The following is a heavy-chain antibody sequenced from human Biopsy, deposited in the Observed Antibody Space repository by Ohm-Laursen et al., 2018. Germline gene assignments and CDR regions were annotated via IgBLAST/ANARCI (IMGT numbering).Heavy chain of an antibody. CDR1: RDSISNYY. D-gene: IGHD6-19*01. V-gene: IGHV4-59*07. J-gene: IGHJ6*02. Sequence: SDTLSLTCTVSRDSISNYYWSWLRQTPGKGLEWLGYIYYTGKTTYNPSLESRITISVDTSKNKFSLQLDSMTAADTAIYYCGRVWLWRGYGMDVWGQGTTVTVSS. CDR3: GRVWLWRGYGMDV. CDR2: IYYTGKT.